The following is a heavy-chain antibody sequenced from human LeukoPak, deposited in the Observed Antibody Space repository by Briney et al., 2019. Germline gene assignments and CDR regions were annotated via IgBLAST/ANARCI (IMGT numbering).Heavy chain of an antibody. CDR3: ARDGGYTSYDSSGYWPLDY. Sequence: GASVKVSCKASGYTFSRYGISWVRQAPGQGLEWMGWISAYNGNTNYAQKVQGRVTVTIDTSTSTAYMELRSLRSDDTAVYYCARDGGYTSYDSSGYWPLDYWGQGTLVTVSS. D-gene: IGHD3-22*01. J-gene: IGHJ4*02. CDR1: GYTFSRYG. V-gene: IGHV1-18*01. CDR2: ISAYNGNT.